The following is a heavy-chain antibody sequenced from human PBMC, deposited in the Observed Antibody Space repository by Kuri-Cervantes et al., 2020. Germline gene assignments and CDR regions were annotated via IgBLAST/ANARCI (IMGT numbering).Heavy chain of an antibody. CDR2: FDPEDGET. D-gene: IGHD1-26*01. V-gene: IGHV1-24*01. Sequence: ASAQVSCKVSGYTLTELSMHWVRQAPGKGLEWLGGFDPEDGETIYAQKFQGRGTMTEDTSTDTAYMVLRSLRSDDTAVYYCARLSGSDAFDIWGQGTMVTVSS. CDR1: GYTLTELS. CDR3: ARLSGSDAFDI. J-gene: IGHJ3*02.